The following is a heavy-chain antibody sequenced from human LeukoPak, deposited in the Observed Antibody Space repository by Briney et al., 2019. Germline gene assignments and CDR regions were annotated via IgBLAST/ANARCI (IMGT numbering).Heavy chain of an antibody. V-gene: IGHV4-38-2*02. D-gene: IGHD3-10*01. J-gene: IGHJ4*02. Sequence: SETLSLTCSVSGYSISSAYYWGWIRQPPGKGLEWIGSIYYSGSTYYSPSLKSRVTISVDTSKNQFSLKLSSVTAADTAVYYCARGSTHYYNSGSFFDFWGQGALVTVSS. CDR1: GYSISSAYY. CDR2: IYYSGST. CDR3: ARGSTHYYNSGSFFDF.